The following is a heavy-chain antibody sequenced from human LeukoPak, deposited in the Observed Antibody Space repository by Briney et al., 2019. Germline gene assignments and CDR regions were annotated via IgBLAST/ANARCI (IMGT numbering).Heavy chain of an antibody. D-gene: IGHD3-3*01. V-gene: IGHV1-2*02. CDR2: INPNSGGT. J-gene: IGHJ3*02. Sequence: ASVKVSCKASGYTFTGYYMHWVRQAPGQGLEWMGWINPNSGGTNYAQKFQGRVTMTRDTSISTAYMELSRLRSDDTAVYYCARDTYDFWSGYSSASDIWGQGTMVTVSS. CDR3: ARDTYDFWSGYSSASDI. CDR1: GYTFTGYY.